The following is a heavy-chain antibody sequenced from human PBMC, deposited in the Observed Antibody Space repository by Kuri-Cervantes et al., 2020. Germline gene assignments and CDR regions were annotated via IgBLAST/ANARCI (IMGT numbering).Heavy chain of an antibody. Sequence: GGSLRLSCAASGFTFSSYSMNWVRQALGKGLEWVSYISGSSRTIYYADSVKGRFTISRDNAKNSLYLQMNSLRDEDTAVYYCARDWPHAYQLLIRYHPYYGMDVWGQGTTVTVSS. CDR3: ARDWPHAYQLLIRYHPYYGMDV. D-gene: IGHD2-2*01. J-gene: IGHJ6*02. CDR2: ISGSSRTI. CDR1: GFTFSSYS. V-gene: IGHV3-48*02.